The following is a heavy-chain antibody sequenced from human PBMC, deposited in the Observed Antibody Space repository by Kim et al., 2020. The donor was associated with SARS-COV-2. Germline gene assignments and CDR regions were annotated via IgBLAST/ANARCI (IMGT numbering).Heavy chain of an antibody. CDR3: VTRSGSYPRNFDY. V-gene: IGHV4-39*01. CDR2: IYYTGST. CDR1: GGSISSSSYY. Sequence: SETLYLTCTVSGGSISSSSYYWGWVRQPPGKGLEWIGSIYYTGSTYYNPSLKSPVTISVNTSKNQFSLKLSSVTAADTAVYYCVTRSGSYPRNFDYWGQGTSVTVSS. D-gene: IGHD1-26*01. J-gene: IGHJ4*02.